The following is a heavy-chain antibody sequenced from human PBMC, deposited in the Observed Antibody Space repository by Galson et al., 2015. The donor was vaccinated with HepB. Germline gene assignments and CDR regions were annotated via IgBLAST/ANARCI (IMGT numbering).Heavy chain of an antibody. J-gene: IGHJ4*02. CDR3: TTDIRIAAAGLTGY. CDR1: GFTFSSYA. D-gene: IGHD6-13*01. CDR2: IKSKTDGGTT. V-gene: IGHV3-15*01. Sequence: SLRLSCAASGFTFSSYAMSWVRQAPGKGLEWVGRIKSKTDGGTTDYAAPVKGRFTISRDDSKNTLYLQMNSLKTEDTAVYYCTTDIRIAAAGLTGYWGQGTLVTVSS.